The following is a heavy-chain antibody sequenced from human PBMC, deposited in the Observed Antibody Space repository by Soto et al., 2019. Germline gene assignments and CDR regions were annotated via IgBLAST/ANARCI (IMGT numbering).Heavy chain of an antibody. J-gene: IGHJ6*02. V-gene: IGHV5-51*01. CDR1: GYSFTSYW. Sequence: PGVSLKIYCKGTGYSFTSYWIGWVPAMPGKGLEWMGIIYPGDSDTRYSPSFQGQVTISADKSISTAYLQWSSLKASDTAMYYCATPIDDYSYYNEMDVWGQGTTVTVSS. CDR2: IYPGDSDT. D-gene: IGHD4-4*01. CDR3: ATPIDDYSYYNEMDV.